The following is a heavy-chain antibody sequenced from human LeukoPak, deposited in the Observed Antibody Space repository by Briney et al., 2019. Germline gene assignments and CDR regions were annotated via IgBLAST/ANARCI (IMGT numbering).Heavy chain of an antibody. D-gene: IGHD2-2*01. CDR3: AREYCSSTSCYGDY. Sequence: PGGSLRLSCAASGFTVSSNYMSWVRQAPGKGLEWVSVIYSGGSTYYADSVKGRFTISRDNSKNTLYLQMNSLGAEDTAVYYCAREYCSSTSCYGDYWGQGTLVTVSS. CDR2: IYSGGST. CDR1: GFTVSSNY. J-gene: IGHJ4*02. V-gene: IGHV3-66*01.